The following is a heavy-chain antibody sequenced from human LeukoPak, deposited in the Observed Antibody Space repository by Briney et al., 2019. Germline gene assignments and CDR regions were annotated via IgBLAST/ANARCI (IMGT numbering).Heavy chain of an antibody. CDR2: IYYSGST. CDR1: GGSISSYY. V-gene: IGHV4-59*01. J-gene: IGHJ4*02. CDR3: ARGRGGLHY. Sequence: PSETLSLTCIVSGGSISSYYWSWIRQPPGKGLEWIGYIYYSGSTNYNPSLKSRVTISVDTSKNQFSLKLSSVTAADTAVYYYARGRGGLHYWGQGTLVTVSS.